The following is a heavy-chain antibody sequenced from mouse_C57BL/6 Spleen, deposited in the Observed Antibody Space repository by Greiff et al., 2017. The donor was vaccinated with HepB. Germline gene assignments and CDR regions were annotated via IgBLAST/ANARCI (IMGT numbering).Heavy chain of an antibody. CDR3: AYDYDEAWFAY. J-gene: IGHJ3*01. Sequence: VQRVESGAELARPGASVKLSCKASGYTFTSYGISWVKQRTGQGLEWIGEIYPRSGNTYYNEKFKGKATLTADKSSSTAYMELRSLTSEDSAVYFCAYDYDEAWFAYWGQGTLVTVSA. D-gene: IGHD2-4*01. V-gene: IGHV1-81*01. CDR1: GYTFTSYG. CDR2: IYPRSGNT.